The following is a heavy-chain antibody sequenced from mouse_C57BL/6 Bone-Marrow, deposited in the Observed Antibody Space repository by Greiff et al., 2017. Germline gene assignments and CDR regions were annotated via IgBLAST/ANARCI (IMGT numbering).Heavy chain of an antibody. CDR1: GYTFTDYY. J-gene: IGHJ4*01. V-gene: IGHV1-19*01. CDR3: ARSGTTAPLRAMDY. Sequence: EVQLQQSGPVLVKPGASVKMSCKASGYTFTDYYMNWVKQSHGKSLEWIGVINPYNGGTSYNQKFKGKATLTVDKSSSTAYMELNSLTSEDSAVYYCARSGTTAPLRAMDYWGQGTSVTVSS. D-gene: IGHD1-2*01. CDR2: INPYNGGT.